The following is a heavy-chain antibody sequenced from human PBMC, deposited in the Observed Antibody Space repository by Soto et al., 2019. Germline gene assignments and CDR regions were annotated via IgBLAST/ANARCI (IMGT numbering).Heavy chain of an antibody. CDR1: GLSVSWEY. Sequence: EVQLVESGGGLFQPGASLRLSCAGSGLSVSWEYISWVRQPPGKGLEWVSIIYRGGGTYYSASAKGRCIISRDASKNRVCLQVNNRRAEDTATYYCARRDDSEAFDIGGQGTTVTVSS. CDR3: ARRDDSEAFDI. J-gene: IGHJ3*02. V-gene: IGHV3-53*01. D-gene: IGHD5-18*01. CDR2: IYRGGGT.